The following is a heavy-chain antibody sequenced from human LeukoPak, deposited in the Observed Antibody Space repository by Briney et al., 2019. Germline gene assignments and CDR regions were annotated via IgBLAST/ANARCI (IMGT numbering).Heavy chain of an antibody. V-gene: IGHV4-39*07. CDR3: ARIWYTYGSPYFDY. CDR2: VYHSGTT. CDR1: GGSIISSSFW. D-gene: IGHD3-10*01. Sequence: PSETLCLTCTVSGGSIISSSFWWGRIRQPPGKGLEWIGNVYHSGTTYYDPSLKSRITILVDTSKTQFSLNLRSVTAADTAVYYCARIWYTYGSPYFDYWGQGTLVTVSS. J-gene: IGHJ4*02.